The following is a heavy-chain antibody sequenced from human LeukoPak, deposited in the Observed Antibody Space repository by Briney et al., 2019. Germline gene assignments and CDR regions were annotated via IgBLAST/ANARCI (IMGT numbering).Heavy chain of an antibody. V-gene: IGHV3-30*02. CDR2: FGNNGSNK. CDR1: GFTFSTFG. Sequence: PGGSLKLSWAASGFTFSTFGMHGFGRPQGKGLEWLPFFGNNGSNKYYADSLKGRFTISRDNSKNTLYLQMNSLRTDDTAVYYCAKDRALYCSGDSCYGLDYWGQGTLVTVSS. D-gene: IGHD2-15*01. CDR3: AKDRALYCSGDSCYGLDY. J-gene: IGHJ4*02.